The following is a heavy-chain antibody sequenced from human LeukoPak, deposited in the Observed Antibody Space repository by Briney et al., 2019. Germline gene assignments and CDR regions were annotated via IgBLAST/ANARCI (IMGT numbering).Heavy chain of an antibody. J-gene: IGHJ5*02. V-gene: IGHV1-46*01. CDR2: INPSGGST. D-gene: IGHD6-13*01. CDR3: ARGWYSSSYWFVP. Sequence: ASVKVSCKASGYTFTSYYMHWVRQAPGQGLDGMGIINPSGGSTSYAQKFQGRVTMTRDMSTSKDDMELNSLRSEDTAVYYCARGWYSSSYWFVPWGHGNLVTVSS. CDR1: GYTFTSYY.